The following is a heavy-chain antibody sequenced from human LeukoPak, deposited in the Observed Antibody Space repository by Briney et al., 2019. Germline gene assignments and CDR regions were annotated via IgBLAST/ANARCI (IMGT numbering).Heavy chain of an antibody. J-gene: IGHJ6*03. V-gene: IGHV1-8*03. D-gene: IGHD3-3*01. CDR1: GYTFTSYD. Sequence: ASVKVSCKASGYTFTSYDINWVRQATGQGLEWMGWMNPNSGNTGYAQKFQGRVTITRNTSISTAYMELSSLRSEDTAVYYCARGVSFRITIFGVVTPYYYYYMDVWGKGTTVTVSS. CDR2: MNPNSGNT. CDR3: ARGVSFRITIFGVVTPYYYYYMDV.